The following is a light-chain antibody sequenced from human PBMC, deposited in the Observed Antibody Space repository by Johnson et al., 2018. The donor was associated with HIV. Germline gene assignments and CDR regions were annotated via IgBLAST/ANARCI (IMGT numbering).Light chain of an antibody. J-gene: IGLJ1*01. Sequence: QSVLTQPPSVSAAPGQKVTISCSGSSSNIGNNYVSWYQQLPGTAPKLLIYENNKRPSGIPDRFSGSKSGTSATLGITGLQTGDEADYYCGTWDSSLSADVFGAGIRVAAL. CDR3: GTWDSSLSADV. V-gene: IGLV1-51*02. CDR1: SSNIGNNY. CDR2: ENN.